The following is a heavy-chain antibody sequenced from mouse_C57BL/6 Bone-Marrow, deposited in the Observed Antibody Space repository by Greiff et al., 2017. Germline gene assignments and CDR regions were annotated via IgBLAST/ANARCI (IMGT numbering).Heavy chain of an antibody. CDR3: ARHCGCGYYYAMDY. Sequence: QVQLQQPGAELVKPGASVKMSCKASGYTFNSYWITWVKQRPGQGLEWIGDIYPGSGSTNYNEKFKSKATLTVDKSSITAYMQLSSLTAEYSAVYDCARHCGCGYYYAMDYWGQGTSVTVSS. V-gene: IGHV1-55*01. CDR2: IYPGSGST. CDR1: GYTFNSYW. J-gene: IGHJ4*01.